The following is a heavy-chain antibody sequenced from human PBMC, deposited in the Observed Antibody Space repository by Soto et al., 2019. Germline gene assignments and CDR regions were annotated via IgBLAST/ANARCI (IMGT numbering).Heavy chain of an antibody. V-gene: IGHV3-30*18. J-gene: IGHJ6*01. Sequence: QVQLVEAGGGVVKPGRSMRLSFAASGFTFSSYAMHWVRQAPVKGMEWVTAISYDGGNKYYPDSLKGRFTIYRDNSKTTMYLQMNSLRAEDTAVYYCAKYLVVLVTHYYAMEVWGQGTTGTVYS. CDR3: AKYLVVLVTHYYAMEV. CDR1: GFTFSSYA. D-gene: IGHD2-2*01. CDR2: ISYDGGNK.